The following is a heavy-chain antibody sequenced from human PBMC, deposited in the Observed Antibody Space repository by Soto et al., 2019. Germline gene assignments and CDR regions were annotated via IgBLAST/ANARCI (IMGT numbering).Heavy chain of an antibody. D-gene: IGHD5-12*01. J-gene: IGHJ6*02. V-gene: IGHV4-34*01. CDR3: ARSLVPTNYYGMDV. CDR2: INHSGST. Sequence: SETLSLTCAVYGGSFSGYYWSWIRQPPGKGLEWIGEINHSGSTNYNPSLKSRVTISVDTSKNQFSLKLSSVTAADTAVYYCARSLVPTNYYGMDVWGQGIMVTVSS. CDR1: GGSFSGYY.